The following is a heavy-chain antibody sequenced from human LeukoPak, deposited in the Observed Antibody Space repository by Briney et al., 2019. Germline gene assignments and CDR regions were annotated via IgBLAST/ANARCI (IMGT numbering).Heavy chain of an antibody. CDR2: IYTSGST. CDR1: GGSISSYY. J-gene: IGHJ4*02. Sequence: SETLSLTCTVSGGSISSYYWSWIRQPAGKGLEWIGRIYTSGSTNYNPSLKSRVTMSVDTSKNQFSLKLSSVTAADTAVYYCARGPPLDTGAITYYFDYWGQGTLVTVSS. CDR3: ARGPPLDTGAITYYFDY. V-gene: IGHV4-4*07. D-gene: IGHD1-26*01.